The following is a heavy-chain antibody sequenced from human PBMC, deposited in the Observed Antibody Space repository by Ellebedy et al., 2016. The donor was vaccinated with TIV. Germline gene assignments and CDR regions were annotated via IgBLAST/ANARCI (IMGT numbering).Heavy chain of an antibody. CDR2: ISWNSGSI. CDR3: AKGIAGYSGYVVFDY. D-gene: IGHD5-12*01. CDR1: GFTFDDYA. J-gene: IGHJ4*02. Sequence: SLKISCAASGFTFDDYAMHWVRQAPGKGLEWVSGISWNSGSIGYADSVKGRFTISRDNAKNSLYLQMNSLRAEDTALYYCAKGIAGYSGYVVFDYWGQGTLVTVSS. V-gene: IGHV3-9*01.